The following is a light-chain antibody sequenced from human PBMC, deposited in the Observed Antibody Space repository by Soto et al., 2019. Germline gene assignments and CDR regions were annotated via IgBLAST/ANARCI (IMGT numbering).Light chain of an antibody. CDR3: QQYNSYSIT. V-gene: IGKV1-5*01. J-gene: IGKJ5*01. CDR1: QSISSW. Sequence: DIQMTQSPSTLSASVGDRVTITCRASQSISSWLAWYQQKPGKATKLLIYDASSLESGVPSRFSGSGSGTEFTLTISSLQPDDFATYYCQQYNSYSITFGQGTRLEL. CDR2: DAS.